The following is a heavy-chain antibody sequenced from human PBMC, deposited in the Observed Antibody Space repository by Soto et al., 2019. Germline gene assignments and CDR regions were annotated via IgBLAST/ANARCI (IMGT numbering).Heavy chain of an antibody. Sequence: PGGSLRLSWVASGFTCSSYAMSWVRQAPGKGLEWVSAISGSGGSTYYADSVKGRFTISRDNSKNTLYLQMNSLRAEDTAVYYCARVEMATIERDAFDIWGQGTMVTVSS. CDR2: ISGSGGST. V-gene: IGHV3-23*01. J-gene: IGHJ3*02. CDR1: GFTCSSYA. CDR3: ARVEMATIERDAFDI. D-gene: IGHD5-12*01.